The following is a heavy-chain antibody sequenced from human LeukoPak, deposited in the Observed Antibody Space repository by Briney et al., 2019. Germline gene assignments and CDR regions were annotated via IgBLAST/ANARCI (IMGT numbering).Heavy chain of an antibody. J-gene: IGHJ4*02. CDR3: SGHYGPGPV. V-gene: IGHV1-2*02. Sequence: ASVKVSCKASGYTFSDHHILWVRQAPGQGLEWMGWIHPNGHDAKYAQKFQGRMTMTTDTSISTAYMELNRVTSDDTAIYYCSGHYGPGPVWGQGTLITASS. CDR1: GYTFSDHH. D-gene: IGHD3-10*01. CDR2: IHPNGHDA.